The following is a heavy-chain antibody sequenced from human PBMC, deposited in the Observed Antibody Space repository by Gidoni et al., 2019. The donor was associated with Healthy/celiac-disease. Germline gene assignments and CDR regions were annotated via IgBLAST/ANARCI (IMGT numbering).Heavy chain of an antibody. D-gene: IGHD4-17*01. J-gene: IGHJ3*02. CDR2: ISSSGSTI. V-gene: IGHV3-48*02. CDR3: ARESILRGVDAFDI. CDR1: GFTFSSYS. Sequence: EVQLVESGGGLVPPGGSLRLSGAASGFTFSSYSMNWVRQAPGKGLEWVSYISSSGSTIYYADSVKGRFTISRDNAKNSLYLQMNSLRDEDTAVYYCARESILRGVDAFDIWGQGTMVTVSS.